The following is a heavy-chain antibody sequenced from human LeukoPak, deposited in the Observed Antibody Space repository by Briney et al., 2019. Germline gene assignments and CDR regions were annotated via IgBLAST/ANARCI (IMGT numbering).Heavy chain of an antibody. Sequence: GRSLRLSCAASGFTFDDYAMHWVRQAPGKGLEWVSGISWNSGSIDYADSVKGRFTISRDNAKNSLYLQMNSLRAEDTALYYCAKDMESQWLLLGYFDYWGQGTLVTVSS. D-gene: IGHD3-22*01. CDR2: ISWNSGSI. V-gene: IGHV3-9*01. CDR3: AKDMESQWLLLGYFDY. J-gene: IGHJ4*02. CDR1: GFTFDDYA.